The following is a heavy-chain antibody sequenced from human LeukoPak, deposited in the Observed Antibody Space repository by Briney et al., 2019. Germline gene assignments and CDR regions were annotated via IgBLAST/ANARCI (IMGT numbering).Heavy chain of an antibody. D-gene: IGHD2-2*02. CDR3: ATAPILRGEGGEHYKYGMDV. CDR1: VGSISSGNW. V-gene: IGHV4-4*02. CDR2: IYHNGTP. J-gene: IGHJ6*02. Sequence: SETLSLTCAVSVGSISSGNWWSWVRQSPGKGLEWIGEIYHNGTPNYSPSLKSRVTISADTFKNHFSLKLTSLTAADTAVYYCATAPILRGEGGEHYKYGMDVWGQGTTVIVSS.